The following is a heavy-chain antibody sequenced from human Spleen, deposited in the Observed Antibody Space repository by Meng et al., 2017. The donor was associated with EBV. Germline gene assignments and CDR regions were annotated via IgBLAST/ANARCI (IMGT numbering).Heavy chain of an antibody. J-gene: IGHJ2*01. D-gene: IGHD3-3*01. CDR2: INHSGGT. Sequence: LGPFPLHCVVYAGAFNNLYLSSIRQPPGKGLEYIGKINHSGGTTYNTSLKSRVTISVDTSKNQFSLNLISVTAADTAVYYCARVTWGGYFSPDWYFDLWGRGTLVTVSS. CDR3: ARVTWGGYFSPDWYFDL. CDR1: AGAFNNLY. V-gene: IGHV4-34*01.